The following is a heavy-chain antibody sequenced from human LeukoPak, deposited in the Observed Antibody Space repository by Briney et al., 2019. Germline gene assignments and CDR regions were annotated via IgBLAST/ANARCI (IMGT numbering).Heavy chain of an antibody. D-gene: IGHD4-17*01. CDR2: IIPIFGTA. J-gene: IGHJ4*02. CDR1: GGTFSSYA. V-gene: IGHV1-69*06. Sequence: ASVKVSCKASGGTFSSYAISWVRQAPGQGLEWMGGIIPIFGTANYAQKFQGRVTIAADKSTSTAYMELSSLRSEDTAVYYCARDPRRAGDYYSYSFDYRGQGTLVTVSS. CDR3: ARDPRRAGDYYSYSFDY.